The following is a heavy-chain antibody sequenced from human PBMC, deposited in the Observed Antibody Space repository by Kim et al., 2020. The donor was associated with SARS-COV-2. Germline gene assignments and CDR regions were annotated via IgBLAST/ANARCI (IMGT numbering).Heavy chain of an antibody. CDR3: AREQNYYDSSGPADY. J-gene: IGHJ4*02. D-gene: IGHD3-22*01. CDR1: GFTFSSYA. V-gene: IGHV3-33*01. CDR2: IWYDGSNK. Sequence: GGSLRLSCAASGFTFSSYAMHWVRQAPGKGLEWVAVIWYDGSNKYYADSVKGRFTISRDNSKNTLYLQMNSLRAEDTAVYYCAREQNYYDSSGPADYWGQGTLVTVSS.